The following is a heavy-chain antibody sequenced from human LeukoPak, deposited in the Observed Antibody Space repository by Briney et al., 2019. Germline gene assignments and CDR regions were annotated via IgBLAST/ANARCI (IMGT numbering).Heavy chain of an antibody. D-gene: IGHD3-10*01. J-gene: IGHJ4*02. V-gene: IGHV3-53*01. Sequence: PGGSLRLSCAASGFDVGRNYMTWVRQAPGKGLEWVSFIYSGGATYYADSVRGRFTISRDSSKNTLYLQMNSLRAEDTAVYYCARDGDYYGSGSYYGYWGQGTLVTVSS. CDR3: ARDGDYYGSGSYYGY. CDR1: GFDVGRNY. CDR2: IYSGGAT.